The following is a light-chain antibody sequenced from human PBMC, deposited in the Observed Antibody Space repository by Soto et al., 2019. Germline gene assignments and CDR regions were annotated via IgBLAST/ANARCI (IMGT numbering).Light chain of an antibody. Sequence: QSALTQPASVSGSPGQSITISCTGTNSDVGGYNFVSWYQQHPGKAPKVIIYDVTNRPSGVSNRFSGSKSGTSASLAITGLQAEDEADYYCLSYDSSLSAFYVFGTGTKVTVL. CDR1: NSDVGGYNF. V-gene: IGLV2-14*03. CDR3: LSYDSSLSAFYV. J-gene: IGLJ1*01. CDR2: DVT.